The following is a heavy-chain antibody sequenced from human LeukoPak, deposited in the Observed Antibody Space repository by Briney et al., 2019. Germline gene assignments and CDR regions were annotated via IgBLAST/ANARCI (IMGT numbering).Heavy chain of an antibody. CDR2: IIPIFGTA. D-gene: IGHD4-17*01. Sequence: GASVTVSCKAAGGTFNSYAISWVRQAPGQGLEWMRGIIPIFGTANYAQKFQGRVTITADESTSTAYTELSTLRSEDTAVYYCSRGTDPYGDAFDIWGQGTMVTVSS. CDR1: GGTFNSYA. CDR3: SRGTDPYGDAFDI. J-gene: IGHJ3*02. V-gene: IGHV1-69*13.